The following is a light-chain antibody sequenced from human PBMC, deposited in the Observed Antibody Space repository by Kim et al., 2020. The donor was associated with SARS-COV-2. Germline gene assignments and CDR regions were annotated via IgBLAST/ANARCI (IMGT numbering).Light chain of an antibody. J-gene: IGLJ2*01. V-gene: IGLV3-19*01. Sequence: VAMGKTLSITCMGDSLGSYYATCYQQKPGQAPLVVIYGKNNRPSGIPDRFSGSSSGNAASFTITGTQAGDEADYYCNSRDSHDNVVFGGGTQLTVL. CDR2: GKN. CDR1: SLGSYY. CDR3: NSRDSHDNVV.